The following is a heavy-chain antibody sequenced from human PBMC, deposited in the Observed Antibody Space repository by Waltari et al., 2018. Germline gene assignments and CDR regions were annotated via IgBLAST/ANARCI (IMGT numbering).Heavy chain of an antibody. Sequence: EVQLVESGGGLVQPGRSLRLSCAASGFTFDDYAMVWVRQAPGKGLEWVSSITWNSGSRVYADSVKGRFTISRDNAKNSLYLQMNSLRAEDTALYYCARDGGSYYYYYMDVWGKGTTVTVSS. CDR3: ARDGGSYYYYYMDV. J-gene: IGHJ6*03. CDR2: ITWNSGSR. V-gene: IGHV3-9*01. CDR1: GFTFDDYA.